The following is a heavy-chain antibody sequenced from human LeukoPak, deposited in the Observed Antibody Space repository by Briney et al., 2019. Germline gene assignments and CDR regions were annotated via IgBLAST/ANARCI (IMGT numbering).Heavy chain of an antibody. J-gene: IGHJ5*02. CDR1: GGSISSGGYY. CDR2: IYYSGST. D-gene: IGHD3-22*01. Sequence: SETLSLTCTVSGGSISSGGYYWSWIRQHPGTGLEWIGYIYYSGSTYYNPSLKSRVTISVDTSKNQFSLKLSSVTAADTAVYYCARDSHYYDSSGYSNWFDPWGQGTLVTVSS. V-gene: IGHV4-31*03. CDR3: ARDSHYYDSSGYSNWFDP.